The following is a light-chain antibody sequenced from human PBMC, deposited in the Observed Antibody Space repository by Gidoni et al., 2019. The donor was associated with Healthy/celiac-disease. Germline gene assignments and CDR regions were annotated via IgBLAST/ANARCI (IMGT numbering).Light chain of an antibody. J-gene: IGLJ2*01. CDR3: QSADSSGTPVV. Sequence: SYELTQPPSVSVSPGQTARITCSGDALPKQYAYWYQQHPGQAPVLVIYKDSERPSGIPERFSGSSSGTTVTLTISGVQAEDEADYYCQSADSSGTPVVFGGGTKLTVL. CDR1: ALPKQY. CDR2: KDS. V-gene: IGLV3-25*03.